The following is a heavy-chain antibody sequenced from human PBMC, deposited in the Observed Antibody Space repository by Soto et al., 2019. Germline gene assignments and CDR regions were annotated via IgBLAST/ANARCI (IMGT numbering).Heavy chain of an antibody. J-gene: IGHJ5*02. CDR3: ARETAFIYSGLFNP. V-gene: IGHV3-11*01. Sequence: GGSLRLSCAASGFTFSDYYMSWIRQAPGKGLEWISHISDSATTMYYADSVKGRFTISRDNARKSLFLHMNSLRAEDTAVCYCARETAFIYSGLFNPWGQGTLVTVS. D-gene: IGHD5-12*01. CDR1: GFTFSDYY. CDR2: ISDSATTM.